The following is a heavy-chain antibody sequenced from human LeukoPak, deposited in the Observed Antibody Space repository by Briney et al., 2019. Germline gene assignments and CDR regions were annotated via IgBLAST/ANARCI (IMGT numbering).Heavy chain of an antibody. Sequence: GGSLRLSCAASGFTFSSPAMCWVRQAPGKGLEWVSSITPSGDGTYYAASVKGRFTISRDNAKNSLYLQMNSLRAEDTAVYYCARDWGVFGYDSPNYWGQGTLVTVSS. CDR3: ARDWGVFGYDSPNY. V-gene: IGHV3-21*01. D-gene: IGHD3-16*01. CDR2: ITPSGDGT. CDR1: GFTFSSPA. J-gene: IGHJ4*02.